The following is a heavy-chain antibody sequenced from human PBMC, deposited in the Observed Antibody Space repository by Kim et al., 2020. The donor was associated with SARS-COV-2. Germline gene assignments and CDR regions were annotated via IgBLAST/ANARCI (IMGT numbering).Heavy chain of an antibody. Sequence: GGSLRLSCAASGFSFSSYEMNWVRQAPGKGLEWVSYITSSGSTIYYADSVKGRFTISRDNAKNSLYLQMNSLRAEDTAVYYCASQGEYYGHSKGYCGQGTLVTVSS. CDR2: ITSSGSTI. V-gene: IGHV3-48*03. CDR3: ASQGEYYGHSKGY. J-gene: IGHJ4*02. CDR1: GFSFSSYE. D-gene: IGHD4-17*01.